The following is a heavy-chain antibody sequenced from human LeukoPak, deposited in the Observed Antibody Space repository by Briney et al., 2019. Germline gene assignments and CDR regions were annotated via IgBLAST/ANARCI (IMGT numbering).Heavy chain of an antibody. CDR1: GYTFTGYY. Sequence: ASVKVSCKASGYTFTGYYMHWVRQAPGQGLEWMGWISAYNGNTNYAQKLQGRVTMTTDTSTSTAYMELRSLRSDDTAVYYCARTKTTVTENDYWGQGTLVTVSS. J-gene: IGHJ4*02. D-gene: IGHD4-17*01. V-gene: IGHV1-18*04. CDR3: ARTKTTVTENDY. CDR2: ISAYNGNT.